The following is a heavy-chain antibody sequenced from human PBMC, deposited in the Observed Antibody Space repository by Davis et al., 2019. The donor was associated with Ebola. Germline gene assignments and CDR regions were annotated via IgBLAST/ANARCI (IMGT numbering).Heavy chain of an antibody. V-gene: IGHV4-39*07. CDR1: GGSISSSSYY. D-gene: IGHD1-1*01. CDR3: ARGRRAGTGYYYYYYGMDV. CDR2: IYHSGST. Sequence: MPSETLSLTCTVSGGSISSSSYYWGWLRQPPGKGLEWIGYIYHSGSTHYNPSLKSRVTISVDTSKNQFSLKLSSVTAADTAVYYCARGRRAGTGYYYYYYGMDVWGQGTTVTVSS. J-gene: IGHJ6*02.